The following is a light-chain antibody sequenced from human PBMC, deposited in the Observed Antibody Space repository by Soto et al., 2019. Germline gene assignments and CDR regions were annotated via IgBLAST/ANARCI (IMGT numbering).Light chain of an antibody. CDR2: GAS. V-gene: IGKV3-20*01. CDR1: QTVSSNY. CDR3: QHYGSSPPTYT. Sequence: ETVLTQSPGTLSSSPGERATLSCRASQTVSSNYLAWYQQKPGQAPRLLIYGASRRATGIPDRFGGSGSGTDYTLTISRLEPEDFAVYYCQHYGSSPPTYTFGQGTKLEIK. J-gene: IGKJ2*01.